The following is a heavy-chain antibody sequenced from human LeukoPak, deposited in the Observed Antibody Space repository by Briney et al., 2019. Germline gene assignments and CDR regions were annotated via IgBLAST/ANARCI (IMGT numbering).Heavy chain of an antibody. D-gene: IGHD3-9*01. J-gene: IGHJ5*02. V-gene: IGHV1-69*13. CDR2: IIPIFGTA. CDR3: ARRVARYFDGFHYTGFDP. Sequence: ASVKVSCKASGGTFISYAISWVRQPPGQGLEWMGGIIPIFGTANYAQKFQGRVTITADESTSTAYMELSSLRSEDTAVYYFARRVARYFDGFHYTGFDPWGQGALVTVSS. CDR1: GGTFISYA.